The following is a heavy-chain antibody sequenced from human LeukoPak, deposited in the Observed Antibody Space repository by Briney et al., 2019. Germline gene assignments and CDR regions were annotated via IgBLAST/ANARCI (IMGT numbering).Heavy chain of an antibody. J-gene: IGHJ6*03. D-gene: IGHD1-26*01. Sequence: GASVTVSFKASGYTFTSYDINWVRQATGQGGEWMGWMNPNRGNTGYAQKFQGRVTMTRNTSISTAYMELSSLRSEDTAVYYCARAPPGGGSGRSHYYYYYMDVWGKGTTVTVSS. CDR3: ARAPPGGGSGRSHYYYYYMDV. CDR1: GYTFTSYD. V-gene: IGHV1-8*01. CDR2: MNPNRGNT.